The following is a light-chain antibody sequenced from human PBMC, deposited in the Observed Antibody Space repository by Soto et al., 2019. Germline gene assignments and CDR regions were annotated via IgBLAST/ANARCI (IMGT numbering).Light chain of an antibody. Sequence: FTRSPGTQSSAPREIANLSCWASQSVSSSYLAWYQQKPGQAPRLLIYGASSRATGIPDRFSGSGSGTDFTLTISRLEPEDFPVYYCQQYGSSSWTFGQGTKVDIK. CDR3: QQYGSSSWT. J-gene: IGKJ1*01. CDR1: QSVSSSY. V-gene: IGKV3-20*01. CDR2: GAS.